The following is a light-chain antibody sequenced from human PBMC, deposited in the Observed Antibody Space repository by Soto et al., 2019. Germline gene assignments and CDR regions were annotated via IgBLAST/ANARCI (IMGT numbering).Light chain of an antibody. Sequence: EIVLTQSPGTLSLSPGERATLSCRASQSVSSSYLAWYQQKPGQAPRLLIYGASSRATGIPDRFSGSGSGTDFTLTISRLEPEDFAVYYCQQYGSTTTVGGGTTVDSK. CDR2: GAS. CDR1: QSVSSSY. V-gene: IGKV3-20*01. J-gene: IGKJ4*01. CDR3: QQYGSTTT.